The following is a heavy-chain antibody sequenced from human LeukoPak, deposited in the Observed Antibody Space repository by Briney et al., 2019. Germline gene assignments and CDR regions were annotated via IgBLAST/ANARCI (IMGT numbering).Heavy chain of an antibody. J-gene: IGHJ5*02. Sequence: SETLSLTCSVSGGSISSYYWSWIRQPAGKGLEWIGRIYTSGSTNYNPSLKSRVTISVDKSKNQFSLKLSSVTAADTAVYYCARGRRRVTMVRGVIIGTWFDPWGQGTLVTVSS. V-gene: IGHV4-4*07. CDR3: ARGRRRVTMVRGVIIGTWFDP. D-gene: IGHD3-10*01. CDR2: IYTSGST. CDR1: GGSISSYY.